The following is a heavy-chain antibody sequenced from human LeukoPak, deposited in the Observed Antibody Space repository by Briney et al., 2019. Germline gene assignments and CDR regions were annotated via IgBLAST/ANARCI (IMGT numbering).Heavy chain of an antibody. CDR3: ARRSPSNYYYYGMDV. Sequence: PSETLSLTCTVSGGSISSYYWSWIRQPPGKGLEWMGYIYYSGSTNYNPSLKSRVTISVDTSKNQFSLKLSSVTAADTAVYYCARRSPSNYYYYGMDVWGQGTTVTVSS. V-gene: IGHV4-59*12. D-gene: IGHD4-11*01. J-gene: IGHJ6*02. CDR1: GGSISSYY. CDR2: IYYSGST.